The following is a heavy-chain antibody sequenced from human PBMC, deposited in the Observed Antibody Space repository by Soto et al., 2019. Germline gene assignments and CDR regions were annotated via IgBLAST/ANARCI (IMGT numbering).Heavy chain of an antibody. J-gene: IGHJ3*02. V-gene: IGHV1-18*01. Sequence: ASVKVSCKASGYTFTSYGISWVRQAPGQGLEWMGWISAYDGNTNYAQKLQGRVTMTTDTSTSTAYMELRSLRSDDTAVYYRARGSRYYYDSSGHTDAFDIWGQGTMVTVSS. CDR3: ARGSRYYYDSSGHTDAFDI. D-gene: IGHD3-22*01. CDR2: ISAYDGNT. CDR1: GYTFTSYG.